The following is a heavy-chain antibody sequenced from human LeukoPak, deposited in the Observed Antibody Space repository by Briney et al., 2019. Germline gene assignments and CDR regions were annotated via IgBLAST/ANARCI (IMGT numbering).Heavy chain of an antibody. Sequence: GGSLRLSCAASGFTFSSYSMNWIRQAPGKGLEWVSSISSSSSYIYYADSVKGRFTISRDNAKNSLYLQMNSLRAEDTAVYYCARSLWSGWSDYWGQGTLVTVSS. D-gene: IGHD3-3*01. V-gene: IGHV3-21*01. CDR1: GFTFSSYS. CDR3: ARSLWSGWSDY. J-gene: IGHJ4*02. CDR2: ISSSSSYI.